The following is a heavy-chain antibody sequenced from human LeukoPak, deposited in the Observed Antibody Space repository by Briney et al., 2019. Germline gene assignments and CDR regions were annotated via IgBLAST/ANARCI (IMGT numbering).Heavy chain of an antibody. CDR2: INHSGST. CDR1: GGSFSGYY. V-gene: IGHV4-34*01. D-gene: IGHD3-10*01. Sequence: SETLSLTCAVYGGSFSGYYWSWIRQPPGKGLEWIGEINHSGSTNYNPSLKSRVTISVDTSKNQFSLKLSSVTAVDTAVYYCARRRTLSMVRRSGKYYFDYWGQGTLVTVSS. J-gene: IGHJ4*02. CDR3: ARRRTLSMVRRSGKYYFDY.